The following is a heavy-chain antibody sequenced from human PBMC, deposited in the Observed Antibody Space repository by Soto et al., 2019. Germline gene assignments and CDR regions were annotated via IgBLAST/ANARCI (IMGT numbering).Heavy chain of an antibody. CDR2: INPSGGST. J-gene: IGHJ5*02. CDR3: AREIGYCSSTSCDGWFDP. V-gene: IGHV1-46*01. Sequence: ASVKVSCKASGYTFTTYYIQWVRQAPGQGLEWMGVINPSGGSTSYAQKFQGRVTMTRDTSTSTVYMEPSSLRSEDTAVYYCAREIGYCSSTSCDGWFDPWGQGTLVTVSS. D-gene: IGHD2-2*01. CDR1: GYTFTTYY.